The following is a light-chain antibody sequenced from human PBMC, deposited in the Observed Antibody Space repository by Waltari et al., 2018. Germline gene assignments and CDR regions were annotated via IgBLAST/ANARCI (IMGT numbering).Light chain of an antibody. V-gene: IGLV3-19*01. Sequence: SSELTQDPAVSVALGQTVRITCQGKSLRYYYANWYRQKPGQAPLLVMYGKNNRPSGIPDRFSGSYSGDTASLTITGAQAEDEADYYCNSRDSNGNPFVFGPATKVTVL. CDR3: NSRDSNGNPFV. J-gene: IGLJ1*01. CDR1: SLRYYY. CDR2: GKN.